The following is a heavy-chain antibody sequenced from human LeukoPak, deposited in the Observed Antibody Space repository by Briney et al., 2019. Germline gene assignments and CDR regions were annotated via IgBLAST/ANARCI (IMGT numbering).Heavy chain of an antibody. V-gene: IGHV1-58*02. J-gene: IGHJ4*02. CDR1: GFTFTSST. Sequence: TSVTVSFKASGFTFTSSTIQWVRQARGQRLEWIGWIVVGSGKTNYAHKFQERVIITRDRYTTTVYMELSSLRSEDTAVYYCAGTPWFGELTLDYWGQGPLVTVSS. D-gene: IGHD3-10*01. CDR3: AGTPWFGELTLDY. CDR2: IVVGSGKT.